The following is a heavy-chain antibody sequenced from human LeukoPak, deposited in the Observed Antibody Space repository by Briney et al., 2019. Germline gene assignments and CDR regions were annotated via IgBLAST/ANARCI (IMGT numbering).Heavy chain of an antibody. V-gene: IGHV3-21*01. Sequence: GGSLRLSCAASGFTFSSYSTNWVRQAPGKGLEWVSSISSSSNYMYYADSVKGRFTISRDNAKNSLYLQMNSLRAEDTAVYYCARAIGVGHFDYWGQGTLVTVSS. D-gene: IGHD3-16*01. CDR3: ARAIGVGHFDY. CDR2: ISSSSNYM. CDR1: GFTFSSYS. J-gene: IGHJ4*02.